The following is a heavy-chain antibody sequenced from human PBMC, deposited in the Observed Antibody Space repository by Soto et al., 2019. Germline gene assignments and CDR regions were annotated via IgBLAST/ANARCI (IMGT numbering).Heavy chain of an antibody. D-gene: IGHD5-12*01. CDR2: INPNRGGT. Sequence: ASVKVSCKASGYTFTGYYMHWVRQAPGQGLEWMGWINPNRGGTNYAQKFQGRVTMTRDTSISTAYMELSRLRSDDTAVYYCARGGAPYVDIVATIRSWFDPWGQGTLVTVSS. CDR3: ARGGAPYVDIVATIRSWFDP. J-gene: IGHJ5*02. CDR1: GYTFTGYY. V-gene: IGHV1-2*02.